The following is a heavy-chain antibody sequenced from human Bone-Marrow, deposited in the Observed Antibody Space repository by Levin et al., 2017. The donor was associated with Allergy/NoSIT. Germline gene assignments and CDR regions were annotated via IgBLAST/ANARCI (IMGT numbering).Heavy chain of an antibody. V-gene: IGHV4/OR15-8*02. CDR2: SNHGGTT. J-gene: IGHJ6*02. CDR1: GDSISSPNW. Sequence: SETLSLTCAVSGDSISSPNWWTWVRLPPGKGLEWIGESNHGGTTNYTPSLRSRVSISIDKSRNEFSLTLTSVTAADTGIYYCARGVSYGLDVWGQGTTVTVSS. CDR3: ARGVSYGLDV.